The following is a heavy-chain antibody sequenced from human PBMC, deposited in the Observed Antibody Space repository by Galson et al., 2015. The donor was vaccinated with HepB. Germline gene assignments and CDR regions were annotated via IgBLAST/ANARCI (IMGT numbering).Heavy chain of an antibody. V-gene: IGHV3-33*06. J-gene: IGHJ4*02. CDR2: IWNDGSKK. CDR3: AKDEFYDSTGYYPSYFNY. D-gene: IGHD3-22*01. Sequence: SLRLSCAASGFTFSRYGMDWVHQAPGKGLEWVALIWNDGSKKYYADSVKGRFTISRDNSKNTLYLQMNSLRAEDTAVYYCAKDEFYDSTGYYPSYFNYWGQGTLVTVSS. CDR1: GFTFSRYG.